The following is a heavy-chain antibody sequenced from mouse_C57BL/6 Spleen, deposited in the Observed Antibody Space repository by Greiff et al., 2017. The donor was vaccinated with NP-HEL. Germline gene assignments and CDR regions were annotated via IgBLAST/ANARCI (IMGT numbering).Heavy chain of an antibody. CDR2: IDPSDSYT. CDR3: ARGGNYDGYYKGY. CDR1: GYTFTSYW. V-gene: IGHV1-50*01. D-gene: IGHD2-3*01. Sequence: QVQLKQPGAELVKPGASVKLSCKASGYTFTSYWMQWVKQRPGQGLEWIGQIDPSDSYTNYNQKFKGKATLTVDTSSSTAYMQLSSLTSEDSAVYYCARGGNYDGYYKGYWGQGTTLTVSS. J-gene: IGHJ2*01.